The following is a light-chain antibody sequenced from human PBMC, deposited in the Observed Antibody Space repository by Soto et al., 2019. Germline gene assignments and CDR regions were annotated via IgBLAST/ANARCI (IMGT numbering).Light chain of an antibody. CDR1: QSISSW. J-gene: IGKJ1*01. V-gene: IGKV1-5*03. Sequence: DIQMTQSPSTLSASVGDRVTITCRASQSISSWLAWYQQKPGKAPKLLIYKASCLESGVPSRFSGSGSGTEFTLTISSLQPDDFATYYCQQYNSYSTFGQGTKVEIK. CDR2: KAS. CDR3: QQYNSYST.